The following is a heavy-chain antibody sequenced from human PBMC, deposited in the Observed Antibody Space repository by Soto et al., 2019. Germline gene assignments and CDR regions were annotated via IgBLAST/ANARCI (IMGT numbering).Heavy chain of an antibody. CDR1: GGTFSSYA. J-gene: IGHJ4*02. D-gene: IGHD6-13*01. CDR2: IIPIFGTA. Sequence: SVKVSCKASGGTFSSYAISWVRQAPGQGLEWMGGIIPIFGTANYAQKFQGRVTITADESTSTAYMELSSLRSEDTAVYYCARDRPFGSSSWYGIDYWGQRTLVTVSS. CDR3: ARDRPFGSSSWYGIDY. V-gene: IGHV1-69*13.